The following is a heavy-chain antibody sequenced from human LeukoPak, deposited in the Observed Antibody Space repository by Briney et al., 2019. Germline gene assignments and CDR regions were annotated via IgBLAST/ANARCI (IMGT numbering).Heavy chain of an antibody. CDR2: ISGSGSST. CDR1: GITVSSYA. Sequence: GGSLRLSCAACGITVSSYAMSWVRQAPGKGLDWVSSISGSGSSTHYADSVKGRFTISRDNAKNTLYLQMDSLRGEDTAVYYCAKRTEYCSSTRCAFWYFDLWGRGTLVTVSS. D-gene: IGHD2-2*01. J-gene: IGHJ2*01. CDR3: AKRTEYCSSTRCAFWYFDL. V-gene: IGHV3-23*01.